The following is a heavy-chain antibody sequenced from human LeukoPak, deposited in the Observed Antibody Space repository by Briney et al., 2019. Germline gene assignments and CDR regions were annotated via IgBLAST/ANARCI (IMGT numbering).Heavy chain of an antibody. CDR2: IRGGGET. Sequence: GGSLRLSCAASGFSFSNYAMSWVRQAPARGPEWVSSIRGGGETLYADAVKGRFTISRDNAKNSLYLQMNSLRAEDTAVYYCARDCSGGSCYSGFDYWGQGTLVTVSS. V-gene: IGHV3-23*01. J-gene: IGHJ4*02. CDR3: ARDCSGGSCYSGFDY. D-gene: IGHD2-15*01. CDR1: GFSFSNYA.